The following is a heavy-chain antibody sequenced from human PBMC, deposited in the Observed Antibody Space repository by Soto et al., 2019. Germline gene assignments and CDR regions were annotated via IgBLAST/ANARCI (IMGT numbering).Heavy chain of an antibody. CDR1: GFSFSSNT. Sequence: EVQLVESGGGLVKPGGSLRLSCAASGFSFSSNTMNWVRQAPGKGLEWVSSISSGSTYIYYADSVKGRFTISRDNAKNSLYLQMNTLRAEDTAVYYCATELRYFDWTTDPWGQGTLVTVSS. CDR3: ATELRYFDWTTDP. D-gene: IGHD3-9*01. CDR2: ISSGSTYI. V-gene: IGHV3-21*01. J-gene: IGHJ5*02.